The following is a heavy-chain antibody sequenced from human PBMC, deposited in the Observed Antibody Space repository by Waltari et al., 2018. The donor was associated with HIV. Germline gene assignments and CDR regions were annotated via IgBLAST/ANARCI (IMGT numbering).Heavy chain of an antibody. D-gene: IGHD2-2*01. CDR1: GGSFSGSY. Sequence: QVQLRQWGAGLLKPSETLSLTCAVYGGSFSGSYWSWIRQPPGKGLEWIGEINHSGSTSCHPSLKSGVTISVDTSKNQFSLKLTSVTAADTAVFYCARARLVSRGQYCSTTSCLPHYYYYYGMDVWGQGTTVTVSS. J-gene: IGHJ6*02. CDR2: INHSGST. CDR3: ARARLVSRGQYCSTTSCLPHYYYYYGMDV. V-gene: IGHV4-34*01.